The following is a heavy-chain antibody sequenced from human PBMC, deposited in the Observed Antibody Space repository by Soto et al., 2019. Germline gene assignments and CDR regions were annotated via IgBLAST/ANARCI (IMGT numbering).Heavy chain of an antibody. J-gene: IGHJ6*02. CDR1: GGSISSYY. V-gene: IGHV4-59*01. Sequence: LSLTCTVSGGSISSYYWSWIRQPPGKGLEWIGYIYYSGSTNYNPSLKSRVTISVDTSKNQFSLKLSSVTAADTAVYYCARGGSHYXFWSGYYGYHYYYGMDVWGQGTTVTVSS. CDR2: IYYSGST. CDR3: ARGGSHYXFWSGYYGYHYYYGMDV. D-gene: IGHD3-3*01.